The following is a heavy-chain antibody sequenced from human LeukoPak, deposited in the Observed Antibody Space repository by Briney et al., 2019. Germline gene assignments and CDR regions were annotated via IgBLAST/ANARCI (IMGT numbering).Heavy chain of an antibody. CDR1: GARLTSHI. CDR3: ARVMRERHHFDS. J-gene: IGHJ4*02. V-gene: IGHV1-69*08. Sequence: SVKVSCKVSGARLTSHIMDWLRQAPGQGLEWMGRINPALKTSNYAQKFQGRVRITAEESTNTAYIELTSLTSDDTAVYYCARVMRERHHFDSWGQGTLVIVSS. D-gene: IGHD1-26*01. CDR2: INPALKTS.